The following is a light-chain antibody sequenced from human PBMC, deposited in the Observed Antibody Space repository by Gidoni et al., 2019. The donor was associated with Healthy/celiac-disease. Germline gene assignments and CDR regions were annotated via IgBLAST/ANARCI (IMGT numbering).Light chain of an antibody. CDR2: GAS. CDR3: QQYNNWPPA. Sequence: ELVITHSPATLSVSPGERATLSCRASHRVSSNLAWYQQKPGQAPRLLIYGASTRATGIPARFSGSGSGTEFTLTISSLQSEDFAVYYCQQYNNWPPAFGQGTKVEIK. CDR1: HRVSSN. V-gene: IGKV3-15*01. J-gene: IGKJ1*01.